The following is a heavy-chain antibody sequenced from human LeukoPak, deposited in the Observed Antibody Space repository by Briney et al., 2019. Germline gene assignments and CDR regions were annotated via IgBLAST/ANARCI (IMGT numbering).Heavy chain of an antibody. Sequence: ASVKVSCKASGYTFTNYYMHWVRQAPGQGLEWMGIINPSGASTSYAQKFQGRVTMTRGTSTSTVYMELSSLRSEDTAVYYCARARVVVTATPSDYWGQGTLVTVSS. V-gene: IGHV1-46*01. CDR2: INPSGAST. CDR1: GYTFTNYY. J-gene: IGHJ4*02. CDR3: ARARVVVTATPSDY. D-gene: IGHD2-21*02.